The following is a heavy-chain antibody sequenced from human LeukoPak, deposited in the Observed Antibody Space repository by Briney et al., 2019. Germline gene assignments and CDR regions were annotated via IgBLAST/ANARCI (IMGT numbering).Heavy chain of an antibody. CDR2: INHSGST. D-gene: IGHD3-10*01. Sequence: SETLSLTCTVSGGSISSGSYYWSWIRQPPGKGLEWIGEINHSGSTNYNPSLKSRVTISVDTSKNQFSLKLNSVTAADTAVYYCARRSRGRGVIKGYYYYMDVWGKGTTVTISS. CDR3: ARRSRGRGVIKGYYYYMDV. J-gene: IGHJ6*03. CDR1: GGSISSGSYY. V-gene: IGHV4-39*07.